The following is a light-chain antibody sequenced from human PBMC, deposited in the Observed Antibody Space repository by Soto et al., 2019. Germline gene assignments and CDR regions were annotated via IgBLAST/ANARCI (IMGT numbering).Light chain of an antibody. Sequence: QSVLTQPASVSGSPGQSITISCTGTSSDVGGSNYVSWYRQHPGKAPKLMIYEVSHRPSGVSNRFSGSQSGNTASLTISGLQAEDEADYYCSSYTSSSTFYVFGTGTKVTVL. V-gene: IGLV2-14*01. J-gene: IGLJ1*01. CDR1: SSDVGGSNY. CDR2: EVS. CDR3: SSYTSSSTFYV.